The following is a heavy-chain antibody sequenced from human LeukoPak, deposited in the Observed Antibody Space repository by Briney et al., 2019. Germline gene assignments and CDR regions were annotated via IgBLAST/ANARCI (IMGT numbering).Heavy chain of an antibody. V-gene: IGHV1-69*13. D-gene: IGHD2-15*01. CDR2: IIPIFGTA. J-gene: IGHJ6*04. Sequence: ASVKVSCKASGGTFSSYAISWVRQAPGQGPEWMGGIIPIFGTANYAQKFQGRVTITADESTSTAYMELSSLRSEDTAVYYCARVLSGGQYYYGMDVWGKGTTVTVSS. CDR1: GGTFSSYA. CDR3: ARVLSGGQYYYGMDV.